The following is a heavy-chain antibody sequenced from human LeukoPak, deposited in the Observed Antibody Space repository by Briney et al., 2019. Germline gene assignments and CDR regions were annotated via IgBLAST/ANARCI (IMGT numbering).Heavy chain of an antibody. J-gene: IGHJ3*02. CDR2: IIPILGIA. V-gene: IGHV1-69*04. CDR1: GGTFSSYA. Sequence: ASVKVSCKASGGTFSSYAISWVRQAPGQGLEWMGRIIPILGIANYAQKFQGRVTITADKSTSTAYMELSSLRSEDTAVYYCARDPPRFFGELPRHAFDIWGQGTMVTVSS. D-gene: IGHD3-10*01. CDR3: ARDPPRFFGELPRHAFDI.